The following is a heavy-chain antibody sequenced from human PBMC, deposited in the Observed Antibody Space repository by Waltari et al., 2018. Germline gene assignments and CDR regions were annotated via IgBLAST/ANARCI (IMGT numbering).Heavy chain of an antibody. J-gene: IGHJ2*01. Sequence: QVQLQESGPGLVKPSETLSLTCTVSGGSISSYYWSWIRQPAGKGLDWIGRIYTSGSTNYNPSLKSRVTISVDKSKNQFSLKLSSVTAADTAVYYCAREAPYYDILTGYYNAEAWYFDLWGRGTLVTVSS. D-gene: IGHD3-9*01. CDR1: GGSISSYY. CDR3: AREAPYYDILTGYYNAEAWYFDL. CDR2: IYTSGST. V-gene: IGHV4-4*07.